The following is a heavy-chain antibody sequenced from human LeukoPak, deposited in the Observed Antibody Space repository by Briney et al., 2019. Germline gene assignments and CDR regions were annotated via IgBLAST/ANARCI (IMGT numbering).Heavy chain of an antibody. CDR1: GFTFSSYA. CDR3: AGRGTSGY. Sequence: GRSLRLSCAASGFTFSSYAMHWVHQAPGKGLEWVAVISYDGSNKYYADSVKGRFTISRDNSKNTLYLQMNSLRAEDTAVYYCAGRGTSGYWGQGTLVTVSS. CDR2: ISYDGSNK. V-gene: IGHV3-30-3*01. D-gene: IGHD1-1*01. J-gene: IGHJ4*02.